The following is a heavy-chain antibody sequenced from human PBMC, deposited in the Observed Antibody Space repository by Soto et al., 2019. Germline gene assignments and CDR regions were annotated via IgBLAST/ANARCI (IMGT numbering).Heavy chain of an antibody. V-gene: IGHV3-21*01. CDR2: ISSSSSYI. J-gene: IGHJ4*01. D-gene: IGHD5-18*01. CDR3: ARDFRRDSYGLTDY. CDR1: GFTFRSYS. Sequence: GGSLRLSCAASGFTFRSYSMNWVRQAPGKGLEWVSSISSSSSYIYYADSVKGRFTISRDNAKNSLYLQMNSLCAEDTAVYYCARDFRRDSYGLTDYWGHGTLVTGSS.